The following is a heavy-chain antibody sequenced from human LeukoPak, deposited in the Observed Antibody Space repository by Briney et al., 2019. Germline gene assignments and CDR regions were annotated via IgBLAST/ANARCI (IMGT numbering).Heavy chain of an antibody. J-gene: IGHJ4*02. V-gene: IGHV3-23*01. D-gene: IGHD3-22*01. CDR2: ISGSGGST. CDR3: AKDRHYDSSGLVFDY. CDR1: GFTFSSYA. Sequence: SGGSLRLSCAASGFTFSSYAMSWVRQAPGKGLEWVSAISGSGGSTYYADSVKGRFTISRDNSKNTLYLQMNSLRAEDTTVYYCAKDRHYDSSGLVFDYWGQGTLVTVSS.